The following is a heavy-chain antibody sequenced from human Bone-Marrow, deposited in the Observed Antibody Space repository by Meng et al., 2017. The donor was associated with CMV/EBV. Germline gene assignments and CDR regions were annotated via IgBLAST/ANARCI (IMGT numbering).Heavy chain of an antibody. CDR1: GFTVSSNY. CDR3: ASSGRGSSGYYYYYGMDV. J-gene: IGHJ6*02. CDR2: IYSGGST. D-gene: IGHD3-22*01. Sequence: GEPLKISCAASGFTVSSNYMSWVRQAPGKGLEWVSVIYSGGSTYYADSVKGRFTISRDNSKNTLYLQMNSLRAEDTAVYYCASSGRGSSGYYYYYGMDVWGQGTTVTVSS. V-gene: IGHV3-53*01.